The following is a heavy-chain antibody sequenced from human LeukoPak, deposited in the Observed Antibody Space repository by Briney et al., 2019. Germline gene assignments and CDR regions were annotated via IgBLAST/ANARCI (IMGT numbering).Heavy chain of an antibody. V-gene: IGHV3-30*18. J-gene: IGHJ4*02. CDR3: AKDQGSGYDYFSSRVFDY. CDR1: GFTFSSYA. CDR2: ISYDGGNK. Sequence: GGSLRLSCAASGFTFSSYAMHWVRQAPGKGLDWVAVISYDGGNKYYADSVKGRFTISRDNSKNTLYLQMNSLRAEDRAVYYCAKDQGSGYDYFSSRVFDYWGQGTLVTVSS. D-gene: IGHD5-12*01.